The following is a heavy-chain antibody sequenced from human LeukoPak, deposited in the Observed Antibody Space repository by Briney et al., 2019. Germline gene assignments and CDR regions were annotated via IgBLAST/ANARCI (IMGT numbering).Heavy chain of an antibody. J-gene: IGHJ4*02. CDR1: GDSFTTYW. CDR2: IYLGDSDT. V-gene: IGHV5-51*01. CDR3: ARPRDNRYFDWVSLDY. Sequence: GESRKISCKGSGDSFTTYWIGWVRQMPGKGLEWMGIIYLGDSDTRYSPSFQGQVTISADKSINTAYLQWSSLKASDTAMYYCARPRDNRYFDWVSLDYWGQGTLVTVSS. D-gene: IGHD3-9*01.